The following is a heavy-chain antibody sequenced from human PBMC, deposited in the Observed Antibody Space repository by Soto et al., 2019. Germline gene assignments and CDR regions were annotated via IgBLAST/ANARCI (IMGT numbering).Heavy chain of an antibody. Sequence: EVQLVESGGGLVKPGGSLRLSCVASGFTFSSYAMTWVRLAPGKGLQWVSSITGSGSYIYYADSLKGRFTISRDNAKNSLWLQMNSLRADDTALYYCARDLSSSVDSWGQGTLVTVSS. J-gene: IGHJ4*02. D-gene: IGHD6-6*01. CDR3: ARDLSSSVDS. V-gene: IGHV3-21*01. CDR1: GFTFSSYA. CDR2: ITGSGSYI.